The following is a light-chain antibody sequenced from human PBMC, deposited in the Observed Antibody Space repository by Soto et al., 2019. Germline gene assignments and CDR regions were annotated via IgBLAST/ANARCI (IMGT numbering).Light chain of an antibody. CDR3: QQFNTYS. J-gene: IGKJ2*01. V-gene: IGKV1-5*01. CDR2: EAS. Sequence: DIQLTQSPSTLSASVGDSGTITCRASQRVSSWVAWYPQRPGKAPRLLIYEASNLETGVPSRFNGAGFDTEFTLTISSLQPDDFATYYCQQFNTYSFGQGTKVDIK. CDR1: QRVSSW.